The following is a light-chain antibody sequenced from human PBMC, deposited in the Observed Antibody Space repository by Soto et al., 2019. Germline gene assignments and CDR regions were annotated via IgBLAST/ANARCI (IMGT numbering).Light chain of an antibody. V-gene: IGLV2-23*01. CDR3: CSYAGSMTWV. CDR2: EAT. CDR1: SSDVGSYTF. J-gene: IGLJ3*02. Sequence: QSALTQPDSVSGSPGQSITISCTGSSSDVGSYTFVSWYQHHPGKAPKLMIYEATKRPSGVSHRFSGSKSGNTAFLTISGLQAEDEGEYYCCSYAGSMTWVFGGGTKLTVL.